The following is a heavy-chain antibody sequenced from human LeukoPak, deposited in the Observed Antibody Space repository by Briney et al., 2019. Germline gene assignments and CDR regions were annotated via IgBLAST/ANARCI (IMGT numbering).Heavy chain of an antibody. D-gene: IGHD3-9*01. V-gene: IGHV1-8*01. CDR2: MNPNSGNT. CDR3: ARGPTNSPSYYDILTGLTNWYFDP. CDR1: GYTFTSYD. Sequence: ASVKVSCKASGYTFTSYDINWVRQATGQGLEWMGWMNPNSGNTGYAQKFQGRVTMTRNTSISTAYMELSSLRSEDTAVYYCARGPTNSPSYYDILTGLTNWYFDPWGQGTLVTVSS. J-gene: IGHJ5*02.